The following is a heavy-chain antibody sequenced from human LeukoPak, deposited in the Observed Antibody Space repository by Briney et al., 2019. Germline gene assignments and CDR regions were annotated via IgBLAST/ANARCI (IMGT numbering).Heavy chain of an antibody. Sequence: GGSLRLSCAASGFTFSRYWMSWVRQPPGKGLQWVAIIKQDGSEKYYMDSVKGRFTISRDNAKNSLFLQTHSLRAEDTAVYYCARVGAVAGTVLDYWGQGTLVTVSS. J-gene: IGHJ4*02. CDR1: GFTFSRYW. V-gene: IGHV3-7*01. CDR3: ARVGAVAGTVLDY. D-gene: IGHD6-19*01. CDR2: IKQDGSEK.